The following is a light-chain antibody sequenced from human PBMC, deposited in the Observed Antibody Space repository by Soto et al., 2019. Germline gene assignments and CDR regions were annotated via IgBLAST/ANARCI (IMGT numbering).Light chain of an antibody. CDR1: QSFRGL. J-gene: IGKJ4*01. Sequence: EVVLTQSPVTLSLSPGERATLSCRASQSFRGLLAWYQQKPGQAPRLLMYGTSARATGIPATFSGSGSGTEFTLTISSLQSEDFAVYYCQQYDNWPSVTFGGGTKVEIK. CDR3: QQYDNWPSVT. V-gene: IGKV3-15*01. CDR2: GTS.